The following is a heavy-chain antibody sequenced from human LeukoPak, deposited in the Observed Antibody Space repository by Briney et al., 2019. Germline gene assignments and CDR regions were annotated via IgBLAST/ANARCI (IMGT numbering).Heavy chain of an antibody. Sequence: SETLSLTCTVSGGSINGYFWSWIRQPPGKGLEWIGYIYYSGSTNYNPSLKSRVTISVDTSKNQFSLKLSSVTAADTAVYYCARVRGRGVIFDYWGQGTLVTVSS. J-gene: IGHJ4*02. CDR2: IYYSGST. V-gene: IGHV4-59*01. D-gene: IGHD3-10*01. CDR3: ARVRGRGVIFDY. CDR1: GGSINGYF.